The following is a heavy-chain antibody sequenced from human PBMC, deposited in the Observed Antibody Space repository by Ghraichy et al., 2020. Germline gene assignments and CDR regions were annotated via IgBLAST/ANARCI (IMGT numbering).Heavy chain of an antibody. J-gene: IGHJ4*02. Sequence: GGSLRLSCAASGFTFSSYWMHWVRLPPGKGLVWVSRISNDGRSITYADSVKGRFTHSRDNAKSTLYLQMNSLRAEDTAVYYCARFRCGADCYSLDSWGQGTLVTVSS. CDR3: ARFRCGADCYSLDS. CDR1: GFTFSSYW. CDR2: ISNDGRSI. V-gene: IGHV3-74*03. D-gene: IGHD2-21*02.